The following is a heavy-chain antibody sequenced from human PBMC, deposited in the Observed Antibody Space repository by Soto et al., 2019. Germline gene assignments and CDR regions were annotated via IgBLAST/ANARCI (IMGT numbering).Heavy chain of an antibody. D-gene: IGHD3-16*01. CDR1: GYTFTNYG. Sequence: QVQLVQSGPEVKKPGASAKVSCQTSGYTFTNYGISWMRQVPGQGLEWMGWISAYNGETNYAQRFQGRVTMTTEISTNTAYRELGSRRSDDTAVYYGAGARGPGGGPTPSWGQGPLVPVPS. CDR2: ISAYNGET. V-gene: IGHV1-18*01. CDR3: AGARGPGGGPTPS. J-gene: IGHJ5*02.